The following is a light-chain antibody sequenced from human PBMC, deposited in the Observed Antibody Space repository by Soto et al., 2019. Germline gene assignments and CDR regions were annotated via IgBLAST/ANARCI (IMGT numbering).Light chain of an antibody. CDR1: QSISSY. Sequence: DLQMTQSPSSLSASVGDRVTITCRASQSISSYLNWYQQKPGKAPKLLIYAASSLQSGVPSRFSGSGSGTDFTLTISSLQPDDSATYYCQQSYKARTFGQGTKVEIK. J-gene: IGKJ1*01. V-gene: IGKV1-39*01. CDR2: AAS. CDR3: QQSYKART.